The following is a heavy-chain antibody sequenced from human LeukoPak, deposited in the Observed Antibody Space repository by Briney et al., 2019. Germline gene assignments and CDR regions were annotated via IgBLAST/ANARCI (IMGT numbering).Heavy chain of an antibody. Sequence: PSETLSLTCTVSGGSISSGSYYWSWIRQPAGKGLEWIGRIYTSGSTNYNPSLKSRVTISVDTSKNQFSLKLSSVTAADTAVYYCARDGGFYGSGSRPYWGQGTLVTVSS. V-gene: IGHV4-61*02. CDR1: GGSISSGSYY. CDR2: IYTSGST. D-gene: IGHD3-10*01. CDR3: ARDGGFYGSGSRPY. J-gene: IGHJ4*02.